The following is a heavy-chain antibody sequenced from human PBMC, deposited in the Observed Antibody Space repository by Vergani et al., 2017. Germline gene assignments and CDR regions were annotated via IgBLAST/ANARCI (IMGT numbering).Heavy chain of an antibody. J-gene: IGHJ4*02. Sequence: VQMVESGGGLVKPGGSLRLSCAASGFTFSSYGMHWVRQAPGKGLEWVAFIRYDGSNKYYADSVKDRFTISRDNSKNTLYLQMNSLRGEDTAVYYCAKYTIRGRQLNYWGQGTPVNVFS. CDR1: GFTFSSYG. D-gene: IGHD5-24*01. V-gene: IGHV3-30*02. CDR3: AKYTIRGRQLNY. CDR2: IRYDGSNK.